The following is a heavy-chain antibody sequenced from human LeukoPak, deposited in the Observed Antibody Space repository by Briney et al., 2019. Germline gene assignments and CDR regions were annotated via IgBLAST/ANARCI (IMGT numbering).Heavy chain of an antibody. V-gene: IGHV3-74*01. J-gene: IGHJ4*02. CDR1: GYTFRDYS. D-gene: IGHD6-19*01. Sequence: GGSLRLSCAASGYTFRDYSVNWVRQAPGKGLVWVSRINTDGSSTSYADSVKGRFTISRDNAKSTLYLQMNSLRAEDTAVYYCARDLRIAVAGGFDYWGQGTLVTVSS. CDR3: ARDLRIAVAGGFDY. CDR2: INTDGSST.